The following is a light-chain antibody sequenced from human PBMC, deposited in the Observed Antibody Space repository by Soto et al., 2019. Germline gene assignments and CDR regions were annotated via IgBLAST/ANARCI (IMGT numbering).Light chain of an antibody. Sequence: QSALTQPASVSGSPGQSITISCTGTRSDIGSYNSIAWSQQHPGKAPRVMIFGVTKRPSGISNRFSGSKSGFTASLTISGLQAEDEAEYFCFSYAGSSTWVFGVGTKVTVL. CDR1: RSDIGSYNS. CDR3: FSYAGSSTWV. CDR2: GVT. V-gene: IGLV2-23*02. J-gene: IGLJ3*02.